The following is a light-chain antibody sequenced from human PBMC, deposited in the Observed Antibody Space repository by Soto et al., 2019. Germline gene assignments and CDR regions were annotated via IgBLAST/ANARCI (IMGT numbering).Light chain of an antibody. V-gene: IGKV3-20*01. Sequence: EIVLTQSPATLSLSPGERATLSCRASQGVSSYLAWYQQKPGQAPRLLIYGASSGATGIPDRFSGSGSGTDFTLTINRLEPEDFATYYCQQYGSSPLTFGGGTKVDIK. CDR3: QQYGSSPLT. CDR1: QGVSSY. CDR2: GAS. J-gene: IGKJ4*01.